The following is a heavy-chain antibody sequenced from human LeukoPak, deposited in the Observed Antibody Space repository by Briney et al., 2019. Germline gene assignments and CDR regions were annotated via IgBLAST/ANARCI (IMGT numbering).Heavy chain of an antibody. CDR3: ARVGGYGHQLHLMDV. D-gene: IGHD2-2*01. Sequence: ASVTVSCKASGYTFTSYDINWVRQATGQGLEWMGWMNPNSGNTGYAQKFQGRVTMTRNTSISTAYMELSSLRSEDTAVYYCARVGGYGHQLHLMDVWGQGTTVTVSS. V-gene: IGHV1-8*01. CDR1: GYTFTSYD. J-gene: IGHJ6*02. CDR2: MNPNSGNT.